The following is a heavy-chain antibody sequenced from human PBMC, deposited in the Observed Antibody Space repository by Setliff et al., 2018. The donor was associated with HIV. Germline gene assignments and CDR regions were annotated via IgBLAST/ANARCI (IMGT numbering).Heavy chain of an antibody. D-gene: IGHD3-10*01. Sequence: SVKVSCKASGGTFGASGINWVRQAPGQGFEWMGTIILAFNVIKYAQKFQGRVTITADESARTAFMEMRSLRSDDTAIYYCASGIRGLIRTDYYYEMAVWGKGTTVTVSS. V-gene: IGHV1-69*13. J-gene: IGHJ6*04. CDR1: GGTFGASG. CDR3: ASGIRGLIRTDYYYEMAV. CDR2: IILAFNVI.